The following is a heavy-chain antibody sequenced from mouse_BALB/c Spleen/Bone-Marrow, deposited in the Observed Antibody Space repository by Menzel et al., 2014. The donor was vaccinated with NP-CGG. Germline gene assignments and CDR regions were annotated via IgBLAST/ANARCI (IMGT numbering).Heavy chain of an antibody. Sequence: DVKLQESGAELVKPGASVKLSCTASGFNIXGTYMHWVKQRPEQGLEWIGRIDLANGNTKYDPKFQGKATITADTSSNTAYLQLSSLTSEDTAVYYCGRVQLLRSRSLDYWGQGTTLTVSS. CDR2: IDLANGNT. D-gene: IGHD1-1*01. V-gene: IGHV14-3*02. CDR3: GRVQLLRSRSLDY. CDR1: GFNIXGTY. J-gene: IGHJ2*01.